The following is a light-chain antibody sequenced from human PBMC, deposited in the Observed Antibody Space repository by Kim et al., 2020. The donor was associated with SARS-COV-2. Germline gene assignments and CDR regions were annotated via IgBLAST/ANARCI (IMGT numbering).Light chain of an antibody. CDR1: KLGDKY. Sequence: SYELTQPPSVSVSPGQTASITCSGDKLGDKYACWHQQKPGQSPVLVIYQDSKRPSGIPERFSGSNSGNTATLTISGTQAMDEADYYCQAWDSSTKVFGTG. J-gene: IGLJ1*01. V-gene: IGLV3-1*01. CDR2: QDS. CDR3: QAWDSSTKV.